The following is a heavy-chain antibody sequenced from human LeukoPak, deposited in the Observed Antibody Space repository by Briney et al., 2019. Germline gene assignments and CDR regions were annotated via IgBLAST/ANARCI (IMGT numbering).Heavy chain of an antibody. CDR1: GYTFTSYG. D-gene: IGHD3-22*01. Sequence: ASVKVSCKASGYTFTSYGISWVRQASGQGLEWMGWISAYNGNTNYAQKLQGRVTMTTDTSTSTAYMELRSLRSDDTAVYYCAREDDSSALWEGNYWGQGTLVTVSS. V-gene: IGHV1-18*01. J-gene: IGHJ4*02. CDR2: ISAYNGNT. CDR3: AREDDSSALWEGNY.